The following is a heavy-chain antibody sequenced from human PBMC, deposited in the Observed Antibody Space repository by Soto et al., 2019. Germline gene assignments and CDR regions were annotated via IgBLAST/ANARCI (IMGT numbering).Heavy chain of an antibody. CDR3: AASIFYYGMDV. V-gene: IGHV5-51*01. CDR2: IYPGDSDT. Sequence: LKVSCKGSGYTFTNYWIGWVRQMPGKGLEWMGIIYPGDSDTKYNPSFQGQVTISADKSITTTYLRWTSLKASDTAIYYCAASIFYYGMDVWGQGTTVTVSS. J-gene: IGHJ6*02. CDR1: GYTFTNYW.